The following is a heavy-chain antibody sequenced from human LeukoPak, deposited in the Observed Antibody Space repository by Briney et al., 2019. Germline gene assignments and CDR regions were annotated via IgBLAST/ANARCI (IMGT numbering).Heavy chain of an antibody. CDR3: ARGSVSGSYIPY. CDR2: INSDGSST. V-gene: IGHV3-74*01. CDR1: GFTFSSYW. Sequence: GGSLRLSCAASGFTFSSYWMHWVRQAPGKGLVWVSRINSDGSSTSYADSVKGRFTISRDNAKNTLYLQMNSLRAEDTAVYYCARGSVSGSYIPYWGQGTLVTVSS. D-gene: IGHD1-26*01. J-gene: IGHJ4*02.